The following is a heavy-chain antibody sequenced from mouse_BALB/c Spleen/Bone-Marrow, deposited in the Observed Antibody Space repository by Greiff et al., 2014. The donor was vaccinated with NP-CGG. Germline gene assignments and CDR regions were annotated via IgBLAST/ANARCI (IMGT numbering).Heavy chain of an antibody. CDR3: ARIGRYYFDY. CDR2: INPGSGGA. CDR1: GYAFTNYL. V-gene: IGHV1-54*01. Sequence: QVQLQQPGAELVRPGTAVNVSCKASGYAFTNYLIEWVKQRPGQGLEWIGVINPGSGGANYNEKFKGKATLTADKSSSTAYMQLSNLTSDDSAVYFCARIGRYYFDYWGQGTTLTVSS. J-gene: IGHJ2*01.